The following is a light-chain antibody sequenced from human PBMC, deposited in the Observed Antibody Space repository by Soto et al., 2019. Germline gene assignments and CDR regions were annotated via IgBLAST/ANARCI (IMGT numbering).Light chain of an antibody. CDR1: QDISSW. Sequence: DIQMTQSPSSVSASIGDRVTITCRASQDISSWLAWYQQKPGQAPKLLIYASSSVHVGGPSWFSGRGSGTNFTLTISSLRPEDFATYDCQQAHSFPWTFGQGTKVDIK. CDR2: ASS. CDR3: QQAHSFPWT. V-gene: IGKV1-12*02. J-gene: IGKJ1*01.